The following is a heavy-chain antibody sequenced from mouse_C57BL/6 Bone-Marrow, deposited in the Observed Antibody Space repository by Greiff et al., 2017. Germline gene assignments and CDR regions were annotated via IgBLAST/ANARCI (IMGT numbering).Heavy chain of an antibody. D-gene: IGHD1-1*01. Sequence: VQLQQPGAELVMPGASVKLSCKASGYTFTSYWMHWVKQRPGQGLEWIGEIDPSDSYTNYNQKFKGKSTLTVDKSSSTAYMQLSSLTSEDSAVXYCASEDLLLRYPHWYFDVWGAGTAVTVSS. CDR1: GYTFTSYW. CDR3: ASEDLLLRYPHWYFDV. J-gene: IGHJ1*01. V-gene: IGHV1-69*01. CDR2: IDPSDSYT.